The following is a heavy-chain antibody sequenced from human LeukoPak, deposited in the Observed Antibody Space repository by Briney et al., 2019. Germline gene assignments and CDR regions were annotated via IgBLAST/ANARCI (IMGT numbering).Heavy chain of an antibody. CDR3: ARVGGVLRYFDWARDAFDI. D-gene: IGHD3-9*01. J-gene: IGHJ3*02. CDR1: GGSITSGGYS. V-gene: IGHV4-30-2*01. CDR2: INHSGST. Sequence: SETLSLTCAVSGGSITSGGYSWSWIRQPPGKGLEWIGEINHSGSTNYNPSLKSRVTISVDKSKNQFSLKLSSVTAADTAVYYCARVGGVLRYFDWARDAFDIWGQGTMVTVSS.